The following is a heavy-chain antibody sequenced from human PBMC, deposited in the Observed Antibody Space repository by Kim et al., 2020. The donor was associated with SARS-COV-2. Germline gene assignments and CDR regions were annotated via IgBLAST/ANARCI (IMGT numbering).Heavy chain of an antibody. CDR3: ASLGSSTKGPRFDP. V-gene: IGHV4-39*07. D-gene: IGHD6-13*01. J-gene: IGHJ5*02. CDR2: IYYSGST. CDR1: GGSISSSSYY. Sequence: SETLSLTCTVSGGSISSSSYYWGWIRQPPGKGLEWIGSIYYSGSTYYNPSLKSRVTISVDTSKNQFSLKLSSVSAADTAVYYCASLGSSTKGPRFDPWGQGTLVTVSS.